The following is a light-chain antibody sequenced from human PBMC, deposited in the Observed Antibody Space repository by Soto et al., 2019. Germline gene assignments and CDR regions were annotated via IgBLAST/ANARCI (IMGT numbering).Light chain of an antibody. Sequence: EIVLTKSPGTLSLSPGERATLSCRASQSVSSNYLAWYQQRPGQAPRLLIFGASYRAAGIPDRFSGSGSGTDFILTISRLEPEDFAVYYCQHYGSSPPEFTFGPGTKVDSK. J-gene: IGKJ3*01. CDR1: QSVSSNY. V-gene: IGKV3-20*01. CDR2: GAS. CDR3: QHYGSSPPEFT.